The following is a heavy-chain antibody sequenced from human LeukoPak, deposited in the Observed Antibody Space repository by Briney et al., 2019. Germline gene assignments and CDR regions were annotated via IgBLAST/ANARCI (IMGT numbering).Heavy chain of an antibody. J-gene: IGHJ4*02. D-gene: IGHD6-6*01. CDR2: IIPIFGTA. CDR1: GGTFSSYA. V-gene: IGHV1-69*05. Sequence: SVKVSCKASGGTFSSYAISWVRQAPGQGLEWMGRIIPIFGTANYAQNFQGRVTITTDESTRTAYMELSSLRSEDTAVYYCARDWPEYSSSYFDYWGQGTLVTVSS. CDR3: ARDWPEYSSSYFDY.